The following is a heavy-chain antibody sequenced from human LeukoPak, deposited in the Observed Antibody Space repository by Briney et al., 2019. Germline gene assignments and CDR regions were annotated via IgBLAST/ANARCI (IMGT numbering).Heavy chain of an antibody. CDR2: IIPIFGTA. D-gene: IGHD5-24*01. CDR3: ARDGDGYHAHYDY. J-gene: IGHJ4*02. Sequence: SVKVSCKASGGTFSSYAISWVRQAPGQGLEWMGGIIPIFGTANYAQKFQGRVTMTTDTSTSTAYMELRSLRSDDTAVYYCARDGDGYHAHYDYWGQGTLVTVSS. CDR1: GGTFSSYA. V-gene: IGHV1-69*05.